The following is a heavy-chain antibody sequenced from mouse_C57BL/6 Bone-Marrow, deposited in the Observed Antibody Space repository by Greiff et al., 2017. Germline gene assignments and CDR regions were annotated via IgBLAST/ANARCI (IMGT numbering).Heavy chain of an antibody. V-gene: IGHV3-6*01. CDR1: GYSITSGYY. D-gene: IGHD1-1*01. CDR2: IRYDGST. J-gene: IGHJ2*01. CDR3: ARGGIDYYGSSFYFDY. Sequence: EVQLVESGPGLVKPSQSLSLTCSVTGYSITSGYYWNWIRQFPGNKLEWMGYIRYDGSTNYNPSLKNQISITRYTSKNQFFLKLSSVTTEDTATYYCARGGIDYYGSSFYFDYWGQGTTLTVSS.